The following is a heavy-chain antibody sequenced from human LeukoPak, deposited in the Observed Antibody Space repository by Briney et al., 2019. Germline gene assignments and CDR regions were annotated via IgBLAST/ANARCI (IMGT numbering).Heavy chain of an antibody. V-gene: IGHV3-23*01. CDR3: AKSYYDSSGYYYYYGMDV. Sequence: GGSLRLSCAASGFTFSSCAMSWVRQAPGKGLEWVSGISDGGGTTNYADAVKGRFTISRDKSKNTLFLQMNSLRAEDTAVYYCAKSYYDSSGYYYYYGMDVWGQGTTVTVSS. CDR1: GFTFSSCA. CDR2: ISDGGGTT. D-gene: IGHD3-22*01. J-gene: IGHJ6*02.